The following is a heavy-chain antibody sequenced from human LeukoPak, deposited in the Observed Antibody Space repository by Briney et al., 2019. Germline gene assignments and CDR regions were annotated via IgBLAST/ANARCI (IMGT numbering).Heavy chain of an antibody. D-gene: IGHD1-26*01. J-gene: IGHJ4*02. V-gene: IGHV1-2*02. CDR1: GYTFTGYY. Sequence: ASVKVSCKASGYTFTGYYMHWVRQAPGQGLEWMGWINPNSGGTNYAQKLQGRVTMTTDTSTSTAYMELRSLRSDDTAVYYCARAGIVGANPSDYWGQGTLVTVSS. CDR2: INPNSGGT. CDR3: ARAGIVGANPSDY.